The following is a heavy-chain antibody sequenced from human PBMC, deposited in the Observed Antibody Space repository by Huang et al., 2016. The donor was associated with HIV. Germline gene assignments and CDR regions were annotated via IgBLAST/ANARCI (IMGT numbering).Heavy chain of an antibody. V-gene: IGHV1-69*13. D-gene: IGHD1-20*01. CDR2: IIPIFGTT. J-gene: IGHJ1*01. CDR1: GGAFTRYS. Sequence: QVQLVQSGAEVKKPGSSVRVSCKASGGAFTRYSCSWVRQAPGQGLEWMGGIIPIFGTTNYAQKFQGRVTITADESATTAYMDLSSLTFDDTAVYYCARTSNWKAEYFRYWGQGTLVTVSS. CDR3: ARTSNWKAEYFRY.